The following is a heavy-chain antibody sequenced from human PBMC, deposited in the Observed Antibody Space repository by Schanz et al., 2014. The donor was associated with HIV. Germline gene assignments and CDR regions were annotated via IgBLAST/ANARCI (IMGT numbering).Heavy chain of an antibody. Sequence: EVQLVESGGGLVQPGGSLKLSCAASGFTFSSSWMHWVRQAPGKGLVWVSHIDTDWSTNYADSVKGRFTISRDNAKNTLYLQMNSLRAEDTAVYYCARVHYYASGSYYTESGAFDIWGQGTMVTVSS. D-gene: IGHD3-10*01. J-gene: IGHJ3*02. CDR1: GFTFSSSW. CDR2: IDTDWST. V-gene: IGHV3-74*01. CDR3: ARVHYYASGSYYTESGAFDI.